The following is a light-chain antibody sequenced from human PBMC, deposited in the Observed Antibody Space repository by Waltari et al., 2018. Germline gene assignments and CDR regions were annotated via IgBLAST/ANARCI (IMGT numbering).Light chain of an antibody. Sequence: QSALTQPASVSGSPGQSITISCTGTSSAVGGYNYVSWYQKLPGKAPKLMIHDVSNRPSGVSNRFSGSKSGNTASLTISGLQAEDEADYYCSSYTSSSTLVIFGGGTKLTVL. CDR3: SSYTSSSTLVI. CDR1: SSAVGGYNY. V-gene: IGLV2-14*03. CDR2: DVS. J-gene: IGLJ2*01.